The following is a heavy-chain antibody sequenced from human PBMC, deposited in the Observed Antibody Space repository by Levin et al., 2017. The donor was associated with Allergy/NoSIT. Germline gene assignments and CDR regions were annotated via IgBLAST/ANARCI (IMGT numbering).Heavy chain of an antibody. V-gene: IGHV1-69*13. Sequence: SVKVSCKASGGTFNSFAVSWVRQAPGQGLEWMGGIIPISGTSNYAQKFQGRVTITADESTSTAYMELSSLTSEDTAVYYCARDNYYDSSGYTHYFDYWGQGTLVTVSS. CDR2: IIPISGTS. J-gene: IGHJ4*02. D-gene: IGHD3-22*01. CDR1: GGTFNSFA. CDR3: ARDNYYDSSGYTHYFDY.